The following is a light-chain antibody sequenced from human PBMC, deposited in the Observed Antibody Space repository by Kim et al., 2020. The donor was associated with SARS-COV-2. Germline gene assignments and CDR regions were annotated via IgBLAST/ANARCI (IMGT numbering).Light chain of an antibody. CDR1: QGISSA. J-gene: IGKJ2*01. V-gene: IGKV1-13*02. CDR2: DAS. CDR3: QQFNSYPYT. Sequence: AIQLTQSPSSLSASVGDRVTIACRASQGISSALVWYQQKPGKAPKLLIYDASSLASGVPSRFSGSESGTDFTLTISSLQPEDFANYYCQQFNSYPYTFGQGTKLEI.